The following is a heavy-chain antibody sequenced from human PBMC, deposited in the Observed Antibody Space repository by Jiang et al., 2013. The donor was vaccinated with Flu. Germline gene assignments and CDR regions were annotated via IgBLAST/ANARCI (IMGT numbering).Heavy chain of an antibody. Sequence: EVQLVESGGGLVQPGRSLRLSCTASGFTFGDYAMSWVRQAPGKGLEWVGFIRSKAYGGTTEYAASVKGRFTISRDDSKSIAYLQMNSLKTEDTAVYYCTRAVDSNYANWFDPWGQGTLVTVSS. CDR1: GFTFGDYA. D-gene: IGHD4-11*01. J-gene: IGHJ5*02. CDR3: TRAVDSNYANWFDP. CDR2: IRSKAYGGTT. V-gene: IGHV3-49*04.